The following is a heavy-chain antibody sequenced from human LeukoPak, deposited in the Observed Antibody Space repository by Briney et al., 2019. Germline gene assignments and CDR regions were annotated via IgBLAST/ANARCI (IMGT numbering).Heavy chain of an antibody. Sequence: GASVRVSCKASGYTFTSYGISWVRQAPGQGLEWMGWISAYNGNTNYAQKLQGRVTMTTDTSTSTAYMELRSLRSDDAAVYYCARDLGPIYGSGSYYNDLWGQGTLVTASS. J-gene: IGHJ5*02. CDR1: GYTFTSYG. V-gene: IGHV1-18*01. CDR2: ISAYNGNT. CDR3: ARDLGPIYGSGSYYNDL. D-gene: IGHD3-10*01.